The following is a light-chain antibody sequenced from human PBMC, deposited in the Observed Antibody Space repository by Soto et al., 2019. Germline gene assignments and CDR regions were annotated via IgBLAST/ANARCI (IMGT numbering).Light chain of an antibody. CDR1: QTISNY. CDR2: TVS. V-gene: IGKV1-39*01. CDR3: QQSYTTSWT. J-gene: IGKJ1*01. Sequence: DIQMPQPPSSLSASVGDRVTITCRANQTISNYLNWYQQKPGKAPKLLVYTVSNLHSGVPSRFSGGASGTDFTLAISSLQPEDCATYYCQQSYTTSWTFGQGTKVAIK.